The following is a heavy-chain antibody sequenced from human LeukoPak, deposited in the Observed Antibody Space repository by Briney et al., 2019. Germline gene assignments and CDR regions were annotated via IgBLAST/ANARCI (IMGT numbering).Heavy chain of an antibody. CDR1: GFTFSSYS. Sequence: GGSLRLSCAASGFTFSSYSMNWVRQAPGKGLEWVGRIRSKANSYATAYAASVKGRFTISRDDSKNTAYLQMNSLKTKDTAVYYCTRYTQQLVDWGQGTLVTVSS. CDR2: IRSKANSYAT. D-gene: IGHD6-13*01. J-gene: IGHJ4*02. CDR3: TRYTQQLVD. V-gene: IGHV3-73*01.